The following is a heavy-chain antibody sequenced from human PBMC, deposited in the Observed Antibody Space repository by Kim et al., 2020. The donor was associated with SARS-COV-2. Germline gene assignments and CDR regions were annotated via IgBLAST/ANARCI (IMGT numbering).Heavy chain of an antibody. J-gene: IGHJ6*02. V-gene: IGHV4-39*01. CDR3: ARLNYYGSGRADYGMDV. D-gene: IGHD3-10*01. CDR2: VYYNGIT. Sequence: SETLSLTCSVSGVSISRSSNSWWGWIRQPPGKGLEWVGNVYYNGITYYNPSLKSRVTVSADTSKNQFSLKLRSVSAADTAVYYCARLNYYGSGRADYGMDVWGQGTMVTVSS. CDR1: GVSISRSSNS.